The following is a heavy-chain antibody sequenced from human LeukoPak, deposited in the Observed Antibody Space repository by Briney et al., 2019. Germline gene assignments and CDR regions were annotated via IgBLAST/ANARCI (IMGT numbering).Heavy chain of an antibody. Sequence: ASVKVSCKASGYTFTSYYMHWVRQAPGQGLEWMGIINPSGGSTSYAQKFQGRFTISRDNAKNSLYLQMNSLRAEDTAVYYCARITVTTIGWFDPWGQGTLVTVSS. J-gene: IGHJ5*02. CDR2: INPSGGST. CDR3: ARITVTTIGWFDP. V-gene: IGHV1-46*01. D-gene: IGHD4-17*01. CDR1: GYTFTSYY.